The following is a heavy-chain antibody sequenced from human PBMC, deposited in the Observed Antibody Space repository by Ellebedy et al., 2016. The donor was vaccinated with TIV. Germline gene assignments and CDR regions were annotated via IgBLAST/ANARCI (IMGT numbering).Heavy chain of an antibody. CDR2: IYSGGST. Sequence: GESLKISCAASGFTVSSNYMSWVRQAPGKGLEWVSVIYSGGSTYYADSVKGRFTISRDNSKNTLYLQMNSLRAEDTAVYYCAKEGTTLFDYWGQGTLVTVSS. J-gene: IGHJ4*02. V-gene: IGHV3-66*01. CDR3: AKEGTTLFDY. D-gene: IGHD4-11*01. CDR1: GFTVSSNY.